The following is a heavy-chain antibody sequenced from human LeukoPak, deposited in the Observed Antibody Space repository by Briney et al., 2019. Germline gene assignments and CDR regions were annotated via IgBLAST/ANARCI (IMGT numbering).Heavy chain of an antibody. CDR3: AKLLGTVTTYDF. Sequence: GSLTLSCEASGFTFSRNWMSWVRQAPGKGLQWVASINPDASRKEYVDSVRGRSTITRDNTKNSLFLQMNSLGAEDTAVYYCAKLLGTVTTYDFWGQGALVIVSS. D-gene: IGHD2/OR15-2a*01. J-gene: IGHJ4*02. CDR2: INPDASRK. V-gene: IGHV3-7*01. CDR1: GFTFSRNW.